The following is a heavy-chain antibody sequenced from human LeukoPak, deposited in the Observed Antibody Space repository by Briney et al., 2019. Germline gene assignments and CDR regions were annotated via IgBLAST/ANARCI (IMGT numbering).Heavy chain of an antibody. CDR2: INHSGST. Sequence: KTSETLSLXCAVYGGSFSGYYWSWIRRPPGKGLEWIGEINHSGSTNYNPSLKSRVTISVDTSKNQFSLKLSSVTAADTAVYYCARFRRWWYFDYWGQGTLVTVSS. V-gene: IGHV4-34*01. CDR3: ARFRRWWYFDY. D-gene: IGHD2-15*01. J-gene: IGHJ4*02. CDR1: GGSFSGYY.